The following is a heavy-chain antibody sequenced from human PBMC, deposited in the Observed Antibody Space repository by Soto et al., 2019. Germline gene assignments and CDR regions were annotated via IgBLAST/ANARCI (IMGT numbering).Heavy chain of an antibody. V-gene: IGHV3-33*01. CDR3: ARAYSSAWYGAFDI. CDR1: GFTFSSYG. Sequence: GGSLRLSCAASGFTFSSYGMHWVRQAPGKGLEWVAVIWYDGSNKYYADSVKGRFTISRDNSKNTLYLQMNSLRAEDTAVYYCARAYSSAWYGAFDIRGQGTMVTVSS. CDR2: IWYDGSNK. D-gene: IGHD6-19*01. J-gene: IGHJ3*02.